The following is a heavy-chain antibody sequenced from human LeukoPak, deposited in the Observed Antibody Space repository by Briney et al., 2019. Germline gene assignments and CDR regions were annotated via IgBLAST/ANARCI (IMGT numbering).Heavy chain of an antibody. CDR2: IYYSGST. Sequence: SKTLSLTCTVSGGSISSSSYYWGWIRQPPGKGLEWIGSIYYSGSTYYNPSLKSRVTISVDTSKNQFSLKLSSVTAADTAVYYCARAPIAAAFDYWGQGTLVTVSS. D-gene: IGHD6-13*01. CDR3: ARAPIAAAFDY. V-gene: IGHV4-39*01. CDR1: GGSISSSSYY. J-gene: IGHJ4*02.